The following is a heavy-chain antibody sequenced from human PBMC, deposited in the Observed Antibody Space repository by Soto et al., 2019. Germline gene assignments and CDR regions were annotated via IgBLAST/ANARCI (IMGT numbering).Heavy chain of an antibody. CDR2: IYYSGST. CDR3: ARDKVAAVDYYYGMDV. D-gene: IGHD6-13*01. J-gene: IGHJ6*02. Sequence: NPSETLSLTCTVSGGSISSYYWSWIRQPPGKGLEWIGYIYYSGSTNYNPSLKSRVTISVDTSKNQFSLKLSSVTAADTAVYYCARDKVAAVDYYYGMDVWGQGTTVTVSS. V-gene: IGHV4-59*01. CDR1: GGSISSYY.